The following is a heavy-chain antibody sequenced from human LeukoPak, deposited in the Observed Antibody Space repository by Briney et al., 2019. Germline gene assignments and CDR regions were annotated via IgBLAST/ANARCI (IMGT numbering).Heavy chain of an antibody. Sequence: SETLSLTCTVSGGSLTYYYWSWIRQPPGKGLEWIGEINHSGSTNYNPSLKSRVTISVDTSKNQFSLKLSSVTAADTAAYYCVVTNMMDAFDIWGQGTMVTVSS. CDR1: GGSLTYYY. J-gene: IGHJ3*02. D-gene: IGHD2/OR15-2a*01. CDR3: VVTNMMDAFDI. CDR2: INHSGST. V-gene: IGHV4-34*01.